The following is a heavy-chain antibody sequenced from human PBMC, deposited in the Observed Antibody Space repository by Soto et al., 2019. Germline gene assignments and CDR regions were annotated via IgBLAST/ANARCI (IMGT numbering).Heavy chain of an antibody. D-gene: IGHD3-10*01. CDR3: ASGEGQNVHDTRFDS. CDR2: ISYNGIDK. J-gene: IGHJ4*02. Sequence: QMQLVESGGGVVQPGRSLRLSCVASGITFTNHGIHWVRQAQGQGLEWVADISYNGIDKWYADSVKGRFTISRDNFMDTVYLQMNVLRPEDTAVYYFASGEGQNVHDTRFDSWGQGTLVTVSS. V-gene: IGHV3-30*03. CDR1: GITFTNHG.